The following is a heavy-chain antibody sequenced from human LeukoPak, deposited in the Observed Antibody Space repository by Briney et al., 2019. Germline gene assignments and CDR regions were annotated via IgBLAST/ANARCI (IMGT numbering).Heavy chain of an antibody. CDR2: ISGSGGST. CDR3: AKEGGGSGWPSDY. Sequence: PGGSLRLSCAASGFTFSSYAMSWLRQAQGKGLEWVSAISGSGGSTYYADSVNGRFTISRDNSKTTLYLQMNSLRAEDTAVYYCAKEGGGSGWPSDYWGQGTLVTVSS. J-gene: IGHJ4*02. D-gene: IGHD6-19*01. CDR1: GFTFSSYA. V-gene: IGHV3-23*01.